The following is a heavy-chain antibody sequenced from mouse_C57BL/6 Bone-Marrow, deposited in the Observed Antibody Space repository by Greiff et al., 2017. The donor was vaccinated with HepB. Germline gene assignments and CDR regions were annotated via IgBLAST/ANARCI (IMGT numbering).Heavy chain of an antibody. J-gene: IGHJ3*01. CDR1: GYTFTSYW. Sequence: QVHVKQPGAELVRPGTSVKLSCKASGYTFTSYWMHWVKQRPGQGLEWIGVIDPSDSYTNYNQKFKGKATLTVDTSSSTAYMQLSSLTSEDSAVYCCARSGGYGVYWGQGTLVTVSA. CDR2: IDPSDSYT. CDR3: ARSGGYGVY. D-gene: IGHD2-2*01. V-gene: IGHV1-59*01.